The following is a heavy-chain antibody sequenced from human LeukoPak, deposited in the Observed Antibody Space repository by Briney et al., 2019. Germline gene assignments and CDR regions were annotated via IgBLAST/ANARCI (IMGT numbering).Heavy chain of an antibody. V-gene: IGHV4-39*01. CDR1: GGSISSSSYY. Sequence: AETLSLTCTVSGGSISSSSYYWGWIRQPPGKVLEWIGSIYYSRSPYYNPSLKSRVTISVDTSKNQFSLKLSSVTAADTAVYYCASRERITMIVVVMDFDYWGQGTLVTVSS. CDR2: IYYSRSP. D-gene: IGHD3-22*01. J-gene: IGHJ4*02. CDR3: ASRERITMIVVVMDFDY.